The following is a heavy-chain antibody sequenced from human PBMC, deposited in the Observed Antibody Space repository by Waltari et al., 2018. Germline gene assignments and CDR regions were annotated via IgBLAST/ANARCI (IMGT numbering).Heavy chain of an antibody. Sequence: EVQLVESGGGLVKPGGSLRLSCAASGFSFRSYSMGWVRQAPGKGLQGVSTISSNSSYIYDTDSLRGRFAISRDNARDSLYLQMNSLRAEDTAVYYCARDPGSGRYFDYWGQGTLVTVSS. J-gene: IGHJ4*02. D-gene: IGHD1-26*01. V-gene: IGHV3-21*02. CDR2: ISSNSSYI. CDR1: GFSFRSYS. CDR3: ARDPGSGRYFDY.